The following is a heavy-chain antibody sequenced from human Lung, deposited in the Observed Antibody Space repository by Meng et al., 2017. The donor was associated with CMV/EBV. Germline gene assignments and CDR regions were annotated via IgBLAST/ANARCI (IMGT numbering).Heavy chain of an antibody. CDR1: GGSISSSNW. J-gene: IGHJ4*02. D-gene: IGHD6-19*01. CDR2: IYHSGST. CDR3: ASFPPPGKQWLVTDY. V-gene: IGHV4-4*02. Sequence: GEVRGSGPGLGKPSGTLSLTCAVSGGSISSSNWWSWVRQPPGKGLEWIGEIYHSGSTNYNPSLKSRVTISVDKSKNQFSLKLSSVTAADTAVYYCASFPPPGKQWLVTDYWGQGTLVTVSS.